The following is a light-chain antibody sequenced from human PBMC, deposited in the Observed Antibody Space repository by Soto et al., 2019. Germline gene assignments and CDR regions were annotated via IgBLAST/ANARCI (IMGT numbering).Light chain of an antibody. CDR2: DAS. V-gene: IGKV1-5*01. CDR1: QNINRR. Sequence: DIQMTQSPATLSASVGDIVSITCLPSQNINRRLAWYQQKPGKAPNLLIYDASSLESGVPARFSGGGSGTEFTLTISSLQPDAFSTFYCQQYNHYPRTFGQGPNVDIK. CDR3: QQYNHYPRT. J-gene: IGKJ1*01.